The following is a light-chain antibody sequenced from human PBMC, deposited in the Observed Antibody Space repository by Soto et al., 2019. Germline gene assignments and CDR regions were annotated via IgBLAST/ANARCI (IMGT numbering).Light chain of an antibody. CDR2: FGS. V-gene: IGKV2-28*01. J-gene: IGKJ1*01. CDR3: MQSQQSPPT. CDR1: QSLLQSNGYNY. Sequence: DIVMTQSPLSLPVTPGEPAPISCSSSQSLLQSNGYNYLDWYLQKPGQSPQLLIYFGSYRASGVPDRFSGSGSGTDFTLKIRRVEAEDVWVYYCMQSQQSPPTFGQGTKVEI.